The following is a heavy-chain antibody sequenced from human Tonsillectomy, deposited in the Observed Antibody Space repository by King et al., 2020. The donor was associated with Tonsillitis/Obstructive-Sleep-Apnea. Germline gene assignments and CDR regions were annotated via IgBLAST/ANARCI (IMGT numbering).Heavy chain of an antibody. CDR2: INHSGST. CDR3: ARVGYSCSSTSCSPGSWFDP. D-gene: IGHD2-2*01. Sequence: VQLQQWGAGLLKPSETLSLTCAVYGGSFSGYYWSWIRQPPGKGLEWIGEINHSGSTNYNPSLKSRVTISVDTSKNQFSLKLSSVTAADTAVYYCARVGYSCSSTSCSPGSWFDPWGQGTLVTVSS. V-gene: IGHV4-34*01. CDR1: GGSFSGYY. J-gene: IGHJ5*02.